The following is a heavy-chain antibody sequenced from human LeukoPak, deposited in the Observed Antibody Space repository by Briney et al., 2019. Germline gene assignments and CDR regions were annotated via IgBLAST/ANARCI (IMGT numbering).Heavy chain of an antibody. CDR3: ARVLLRFLEWAPMDV. Sequence: SLGLSCAASGFTFDDYAMHWVRQAPGKGLEWVSGISWNSGSIGYADSVKGRFTISRDNAKNSLYLQMNSLRAEDMALYYCARVLLRFLEWAPMDVWGKGTTVTVSS. V-gene: IGHV3-9*03. CDR1: GFTFDDYA. D-gene: IGHD3-3*01. CDR2: ISWNSGSI. J-gene: IGHJ6*03.